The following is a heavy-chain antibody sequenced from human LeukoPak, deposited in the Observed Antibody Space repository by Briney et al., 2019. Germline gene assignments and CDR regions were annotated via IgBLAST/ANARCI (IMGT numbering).Heavy chain of an antibody. CDR3: ARGQGGYSYGSFWVY. CDR1: GGSFSGYY. CDR2: INHSGST. J-gene: IGHJ4*02. Sequence: SETLSLTCAVYGGSFSGYYWSWIRQPPGKGLEWIGEINHSGSTNYNPSLKSRVTISVDTSKNQFSLKLSSVTAADTAVYYCARGQGGYSYGSFWVYWGQGTLVTVSS. D-gene: IGHD5-18*01. V-gene: IGHV4-34*01.